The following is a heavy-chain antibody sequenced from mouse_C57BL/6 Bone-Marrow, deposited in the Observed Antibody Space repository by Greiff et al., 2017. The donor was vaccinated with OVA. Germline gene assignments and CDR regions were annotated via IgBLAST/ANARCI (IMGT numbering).Heavy chain of an antibody. CDR2: ISDGGSYT. Sequence: EVMLVESGGGLVKPGGSLKLSCAASGFTFSSYAMSWVRQTPEKRLEWVATISDGGSYTYYPDNVKGRFTISRDNAKNNLYLQKSHLKSEDTAMYYCAKEGYYGSSDYCDYWGQGTTLTVSS. CDR3: AKEGYYGSSDYCDY. J-gene: IGHJ2*01. V-gene: IGHV5-4*01. D-gene: IGHD1-1*01. CDR1: GFTFSSYA.